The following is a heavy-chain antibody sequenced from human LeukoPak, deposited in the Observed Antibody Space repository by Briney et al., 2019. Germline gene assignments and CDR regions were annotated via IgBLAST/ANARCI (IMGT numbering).Heavy chain of an antibody. V-gene: IGHV4-59*01. CDR1: GGSLSTAY. CDR2: IYHTGNA. Sequence: SETLSLTCTVSGGSLSTAYWSWIRQPPGKGLEWIAYIYHTGNAKYNPPLKSRVTMSVDTSKNQFSLRRSSVTTADTAVYYCARDGYSYTDVWGQGILVTVSS. J-gene: IGHJ4*02. CDR3: ARDGYSYTDV. D-gene: IGHD5-18*01.